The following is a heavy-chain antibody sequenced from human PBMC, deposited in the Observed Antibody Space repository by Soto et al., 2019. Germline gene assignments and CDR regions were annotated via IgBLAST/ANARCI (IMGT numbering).Heavy chain of an antibody. D-gene: IGHD2-2*02. V-gene: IGHV6-1*01. CDR2: TYYRSKWYN. Sequence: SQTLSLTCAISGDSVSSNSAAWNWIRQSPSRGLEWLGRTYYRSKWYNDYAVSVKSRITINPDTSKNQFSLQLNSVTPEDTAVYYCARGRTWDYCSSTSCYKPNGGYYYYGMDVWGQGTTVTVSS. CDR1: GDSVSSNSAA. J-gene: IGHJ6*02. CDR3: ARGRTWDYCSSTSCYKPNGGYYYYGMDV.